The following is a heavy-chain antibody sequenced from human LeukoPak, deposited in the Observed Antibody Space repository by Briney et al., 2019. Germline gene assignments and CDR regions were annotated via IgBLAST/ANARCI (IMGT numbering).Heavy chain of an antibody. Sequence: TGGSLRLSCASSGFTLMPYGMNWARQAPGKGLEWVSVIFGSGETTYYADSVKGRFIISRDNSKNTLYLQMHSLRAEDTAIYFCAREHRPDSGYDIDYWGQGSLVTVSS. J-gene: IGHJ4*02. V-gene: IGHV3-23*01. D-gene: IGHD5-12*01. CDR1: GFTLMPYG. CDR3: AREHRPDSGYDIDY. CDR2: IFGSGETT.